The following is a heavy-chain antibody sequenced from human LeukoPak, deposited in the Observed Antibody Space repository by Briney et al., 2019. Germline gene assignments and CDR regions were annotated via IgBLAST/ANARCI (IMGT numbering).Heavy chain of an antibody. CDR3: ARDGSTTVTPTGYYGMDV. D-gene: IGHD4-17*01. CDR1: GYSFPIYW. V-gene: IGHV5-10-1*01. CDR2: IDPSDSYT. J-gene: IGHJ6*02. Sequence: GESLKISCKGSGYSFPIYWISWVRQMPGKGLEWMGRIDPSDSYTDYSPSFQGHVTISADKSISTAYLQWSSLKASDTAMYYCARDGSTTVTPTGYYGMDVWGQGTTVTVSS.